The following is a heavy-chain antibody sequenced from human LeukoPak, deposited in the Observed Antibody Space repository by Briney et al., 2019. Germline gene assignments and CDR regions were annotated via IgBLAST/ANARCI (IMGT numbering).Heavy chain of an antibody. CDR2: INPAGGST. V-gene: IGHV1-46*01. D-gene: IGHD3-16*02. CDR3: SRYIVDLTGGFDY. Sequence: ASVTVSCKASGYTFTNYYIHWVRQAPRQGREWMGIINPAGGSTGYAQKFQGRVTMTTDTSTSTVYMELSSLRSEDTAVYYCSRYIVDLTGGFDYCGQGTLVTVSS. J-gene: IGHJ4*02. CDR1: GYTFTNYY.